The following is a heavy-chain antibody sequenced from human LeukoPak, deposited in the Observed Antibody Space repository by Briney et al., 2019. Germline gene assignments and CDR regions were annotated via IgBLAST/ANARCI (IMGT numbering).Heavy chain of an antibody. CDR1: GFTFSSYG. V-gene: IGHV3-30*18. D-gene: IGHD4-17*01. CDR2: ISYDGSNK. Sequence: PGGSLRLSCAASGFTFSSYGMRWVRQAPGKGLEWVAVISYDGSNKYYADSVKGRFTTSRDNSKNTLYLQMNSLRAEDTAVYYCAKDSGLRSFFLGYYYGMDVWGQGTTVTVSS. CDR3: AKDSGLRSFFLGYYYGMDV. J-gene: IGHJ6*02.